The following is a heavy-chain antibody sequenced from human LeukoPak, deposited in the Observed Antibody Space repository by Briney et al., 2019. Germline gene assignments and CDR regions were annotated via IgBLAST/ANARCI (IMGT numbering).Heavy chain of an antibody. CDR2: ISGSGGST. Sequence: GGSLRLSCAASGFTFSNYAMSWVRQAPGKGLEGVSAISGSGGSTYYAESVKDRFTIYRDNSKNTLYLQMNSLRAEDTAVYYCAKGGRGYSYGYALDYWGQGTLVTVSS. CDR3: AKGGRGYSYGYALDY. CDR1: GFTFSNYA. D-gene: IGHD5-18*01. V-gene: IGHV3-23*01. J-gene: IGHJ4*02.